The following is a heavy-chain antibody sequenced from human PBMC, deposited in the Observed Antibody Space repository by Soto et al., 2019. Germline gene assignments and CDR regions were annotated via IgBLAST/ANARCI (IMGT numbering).Heavy chain of an antibody. D-gene: IGHD5-12*01. CDR1: GCSISSGGYS. J-gene: IGHJ4*02. Sequence: TLSLTCAVSGCSISSGGYSWSWIRQPPGKGLEWIGYIHHSGSTSYTPSLKSRVTMSVDRSKNQFSLKLSSVTAADTAVYYCARGQSIVAAIDYFDYWGQGSLVTVSS. CDR2: IHHSGST. CDR3: ARGQSIVAAIDYFDY. V-gene: IGHV4-30-2*01.